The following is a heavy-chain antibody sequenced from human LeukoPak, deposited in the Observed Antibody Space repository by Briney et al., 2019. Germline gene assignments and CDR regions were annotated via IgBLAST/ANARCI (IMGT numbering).Heavy chain of an antibody. CDR1: GFTFSTYA. CDR3: ARDWRSSGYYYYMDV. J-gene: IGHJ6*03. CDR2: ISYDGRNQ. D-gene: IGHD3-16*01. Sequence: GGSLRLSCAASGFTFSTYAIHWVRQAPGKGLEWVAVISYDGRNQYYADSVKGRFTISRDNSKNTLYLQMNSLRAEDTAVYYCARDWRSSGYYYYMDVWGKGTTVTISS. V-gene: IGHV3-30*14.